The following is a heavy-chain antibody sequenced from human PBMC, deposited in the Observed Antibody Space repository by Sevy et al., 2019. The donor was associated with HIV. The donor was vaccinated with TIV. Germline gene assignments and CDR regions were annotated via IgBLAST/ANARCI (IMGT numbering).Heavy chain of an antibody. CDR3: ARETSSFGEGIYYGMDV. Sequence: GGSLRLSCAASGFTFSDYNMNWVRQAPGKGLEWVSSISSISNYIYYADSVKGRFTISRYNAKNSLDLQMNSLRAEDTAVYYCARETSSFGEGIYYGMDVWGQGTTVTVSS. J-gene: IGHJ6*02. CDR1: GFTFSDYN. D-gene: IGHD3-10*01. V-gene: IGHV3-21*01. CDR2: ISSISNYI.